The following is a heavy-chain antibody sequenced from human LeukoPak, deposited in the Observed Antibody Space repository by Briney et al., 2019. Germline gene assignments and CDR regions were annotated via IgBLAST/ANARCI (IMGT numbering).Heavy chain of an antibody. CDR1: GYTFTSYD. V-gene: IGHV1-8*01. J-gene: IGHJ2*01. Sequence: ASVKVSCKTSGYTFTSYDINWVRQATGQGLEWMGWMNPNSGNTGYAQKFQGRVTITRNTSISTAYMELSSLRSEDTAVYYCARETYYDSSGYYWYFDLWGRGTLVTVSS. CDR3: ARETYYDSSGYYWYFDL. D-gene: IGHD3-22*01. CDR2: MNPNSGNT.